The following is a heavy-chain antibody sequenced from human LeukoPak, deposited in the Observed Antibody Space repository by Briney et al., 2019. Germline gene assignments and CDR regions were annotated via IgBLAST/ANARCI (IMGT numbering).Heavy chain of an antibody. Sequence: SETLSLTCTVSGGSISSSSYYWGWIRQPPGKGLEWIGSIYYSGSTYYNPSLKSRVTISVDTSKNQFSLKLSSVTAADTAVYYCARVYRAFGELSDWFDPWGQGTLVTVSS. V-gene: IGHV4-39*07. CDR3: ARVYRAFGELSDWFDP. J-gene: IGHJ5*02. CDR1: GGSISSSSYY. D-gene: IGHD3-10*01. CDR2: IYYSGST.